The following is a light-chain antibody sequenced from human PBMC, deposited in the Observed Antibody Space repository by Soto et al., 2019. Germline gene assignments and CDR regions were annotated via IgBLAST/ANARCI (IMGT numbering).Light chain of an antibody. J-gene: IGKJ1*01. V-gene: IGKV3-15*01. CDR2: GAS. CDR1: QSVGSN. Sequence: EVVMTQSPATLSVTPGATATLSFRASQSVGSNLAWYQQRPGQAPRLLIYGASTRATGIPARFSGSGSGTEFTLTISSLQSEDFAVYYCQQYNNWPLWTFGQGTKV. CDR3: QQYNNWPLWT.